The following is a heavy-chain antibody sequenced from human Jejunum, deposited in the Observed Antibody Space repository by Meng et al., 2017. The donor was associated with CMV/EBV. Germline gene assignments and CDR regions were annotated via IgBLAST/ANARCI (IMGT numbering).Heavy chain of an antibody. CDR3: AKDSYGERKFWSGYYADH. V-gene: IGHV3-30*02. CDR1: FSTYG. D-gene: IGHD3-3*01. Sequence: FSTYGMNWVRQAPGKGLEWVAFIRYDGTNKFFIDSVTGRFSLSRDNSKNSVYLQMNSLGPDDTAVYYCAKDSYGERKFWSGYYADHWGQGTMVTVSS. J-gene: IGHJ4*02. CDR2: IRYDGTNK.